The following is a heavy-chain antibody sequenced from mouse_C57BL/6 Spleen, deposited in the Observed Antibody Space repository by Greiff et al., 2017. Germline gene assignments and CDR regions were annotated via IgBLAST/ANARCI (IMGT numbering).Heavy chain of an antibody. CDR2: INPSSGYT. J-gene: IGHJ3*01. V-gene: IGHV1-7*01. D-gene: IGHD2-5*01. CDR3: ARPSYYSNYEDWFAY. Sequence: QVQLQQSGAELAKPGASVKLSCKASGYTFTSYWMHWVKQRPGQGLEWIGYINPSSGYTKYNQKFKDKATLTADKSSSTAYMQLSSLTYENSAVYYGARPSYYSNYEDWFAYWGQGTLVTVSA. CDR1: GYTFTSYW.